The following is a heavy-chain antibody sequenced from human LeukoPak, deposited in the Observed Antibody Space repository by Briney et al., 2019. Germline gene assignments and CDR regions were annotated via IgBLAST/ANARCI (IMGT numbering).Heavy chain of an antibody. Sequence: SETLSLTCAVYGGSFSGYYWSWIRQPPGKGLGWIGEINHSGSTNYNPSLKSRVTISVDTSKNQFSLKLSSVTAADTAVYYCARKRGKEVYYMDVWGKGTTVTVSS. D-gene: IGHD4-23*01. CDR3: ARKRGKEVYYMDV. J-gene: IGHJ6*03. CDR2: INHSGST. CDR1: GGSFSGYY. V-gene: IGHV4-34*01.